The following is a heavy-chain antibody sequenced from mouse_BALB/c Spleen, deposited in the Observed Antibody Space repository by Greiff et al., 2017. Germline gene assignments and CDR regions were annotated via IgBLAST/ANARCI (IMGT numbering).Heavy chain of an antibody. V-gene: IGHV1-9*01. CDR1: GYTFSSYW. CDR2: ILPGSGST. CDR3: ARRTYYRYGPYAMDY. D-gene: IGHD2-14*01. Sequence: VKLVESGAELMKPGASVKISCKATGYTFSSYWIEWVKQRPGHGLEWIGEILPGSGSTNYNEKFKGKATFTADTSSNTAYMQLSSLTSEDSAVYYCARRTYYRYGPYAMDYWGQGTSVTVSS. J-gene: IGHJ4*01.